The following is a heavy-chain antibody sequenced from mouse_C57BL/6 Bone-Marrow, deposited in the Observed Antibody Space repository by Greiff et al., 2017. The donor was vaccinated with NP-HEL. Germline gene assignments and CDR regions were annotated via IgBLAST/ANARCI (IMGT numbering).Heavy chain of an antibody. J-gene: IGHJ1*03. CDR1: GYTFTSYW. V-gene: IGHV1-55*01. CDR2: IYPGSGST. D-gene: IGHD1-1*01. CDR3: ARSIHYSSIHWYFDV. Sequence: QVQLQQPGAELVKPGASVKMSCKASGYTFTSYWITWVKQRPGQGLEWIGDIYPGSGSTNYNEKFKSKATLTVDTSSSTAYMQLSSLTSEDSAVYYCARSIHYSSIHWYFDVWGTGTTVTVSS.